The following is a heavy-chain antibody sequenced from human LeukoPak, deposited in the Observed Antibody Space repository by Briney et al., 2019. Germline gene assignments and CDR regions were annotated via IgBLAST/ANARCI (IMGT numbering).Heavy chain of an antibody. CDR2: INPNSGGT. CDR1: GYTFTGYY. CDR3: AREAIAVAGRGWFDP. D-gene: IGHD6-19*01. V-gene: IGHV1-2*02. Sequence: GASVKVSCKASGYTFTGYYMHWVRQAPGQGLEWMGWINPNSGGTNYAQKFQGRVTMTRDTSISTAYMELSRPRSDDTAVYYCAREAIAVAGRGWFDPWGQGTLVTVSS. J-gene: IGHJ5*02.